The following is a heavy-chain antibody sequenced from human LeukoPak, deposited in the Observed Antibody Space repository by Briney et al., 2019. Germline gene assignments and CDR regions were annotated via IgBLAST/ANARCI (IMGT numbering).Heavy chain of an antibody. CDR1: GFTFSSYA. J-gene: IGHJ4*02. CDR3: AKVGSSGQDY. D-gene: IGHD6-19*01. V-gene: IGHV3-23*01. Sequence: PGGSLRLSCAASGFTFSSYAMSWVRQAPGKGLEWVAAISGSCGSTYYADSVKGRFTIARDNSKNTLYLQMNRLRAEDTAVYYCAKVGSSGQDYWGQGTLVTVSS. CDR2: ISGSCGST.